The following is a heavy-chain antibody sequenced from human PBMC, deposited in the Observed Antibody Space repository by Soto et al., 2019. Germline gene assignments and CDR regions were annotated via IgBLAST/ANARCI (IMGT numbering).Heavy chain of an antibody. CDR1: GFTFSSYG. CDR2: ISYDGSNK. D-gene: IGHD3-10*01. Sequence: QVQLVESGGGVVQPGRSLRLSCAASGFTFSSYGMHWVRQAPGKGLEWVAVISYDGSNKYYADSVKGRFTISRDNSKNTLYLQMNSLRAEDTAVYYCAKNYGSGSYPTYYYYGMDVW. CDR3: AKNYGSGSYPTYYYYGMDV. V-gene: IGHV3-30*18. J-gene: IGHJ6*01.